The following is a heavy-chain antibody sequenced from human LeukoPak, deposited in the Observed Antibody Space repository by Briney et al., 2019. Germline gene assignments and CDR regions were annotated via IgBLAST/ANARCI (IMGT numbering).Heavy chain of an antibody. CDR3: TRRLDD. J-gene: IGHJ4*02. Sequence: PGGSLRLSCAASGFTFGSYGMHWIRQAPGKGLEWVANIKHDESEKNYLDSVKGRFTISRDNAQNSLYLQMNGLRVEDTAVYYCTRRLDDWGQGTLVTVSS. CDR2: IKHDESEK. D-gene: IGHD3-16*01. CDR1: GFTFGSYG. V-gene: IGHV3-7*01.